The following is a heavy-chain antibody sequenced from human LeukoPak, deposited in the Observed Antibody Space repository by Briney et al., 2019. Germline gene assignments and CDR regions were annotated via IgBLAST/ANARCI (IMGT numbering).Heavy chain of an antibody. D-gene: IGHD1-26*01. CDR1: GFTFTTYS. CDR2: IGESGSYT. CDR3: AKDLASGTYYDY. Sequence: PGGSLRHSCAASGFTFTTYSMHWVRQAPGRGLEWVSSIGESGSYTYYADSVKGRFTVSRDNSESTLYLQMSSLRAEDTALYYCAKDLASGTYYDYWGQGTLVPVSS. V-gene: IGHV3-23*01. J-gene: IGHJ4*02.